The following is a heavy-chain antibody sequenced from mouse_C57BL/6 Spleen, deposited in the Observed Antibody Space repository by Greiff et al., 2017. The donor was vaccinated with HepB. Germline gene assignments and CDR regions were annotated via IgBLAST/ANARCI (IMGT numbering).Heavy chain of an antibody. CDR2: ISDGGSYT. CDR1: GFTFSSYA. CDR3: ARDRGYGSSYGFAY. Sequence: EVQRVESGGGLVKPGGSLKLSCAASGFTFSSYAMSWVRQTPEKRLEWVATISDGGSYTYYPDNVKGRFTIYRDNAKNNLYLQMSHLKSEDTAMYYCARDRGYGSSYGFAYWGQGTLVTVSA. J-gene: IGHJ3*01. V-gene: IGHV5-4*01. D-gene: IGHD1-1*01.